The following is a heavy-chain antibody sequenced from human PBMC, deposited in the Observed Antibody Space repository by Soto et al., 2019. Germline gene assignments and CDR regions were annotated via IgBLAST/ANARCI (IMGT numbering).Heavy chain of an antibody. D-gene: IGHD2-8*01. CDR1: AYTVTGYD. J-gene: IGHJ3*02. CDR3: ARTRLKSAFDI. Sequence: ASVRVSGKPSAYTVTGYDIHYVRQAAGQGLDWMGWMNPNTGDTANAQKFQGRVTMTRNISISTAYMELSSLSSEEPALYYCARTRLKSAFDIWAQGTMATV. V-gene: IGHV1-8*01. CDR2: MNPNTGDT.